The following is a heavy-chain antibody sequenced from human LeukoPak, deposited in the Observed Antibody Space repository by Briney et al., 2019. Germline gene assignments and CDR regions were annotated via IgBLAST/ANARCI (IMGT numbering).Heavy chain of an antibody. V-gene: IGHV4-39*07. Sequence: PSETLSLTCSVSGGSISGTSYCWGWIRQPPGKGPEWIGSHYHTGRIYHNPSLNSRVIISVDTSKNQFSLKLSSVTDADTAVYYCARDGSDNWGLFDNWGRGTLVTVSS. CDR3: ARDGSDNWGLFDN. J-gene: IGHJ4*02. CDR1: GGSISGTSYC. D-gene: IGHD1-1*01. CDR2: HYHTGRI.